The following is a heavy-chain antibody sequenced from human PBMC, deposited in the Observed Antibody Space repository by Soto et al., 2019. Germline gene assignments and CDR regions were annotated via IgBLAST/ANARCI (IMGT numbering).Heavy chain of an antibody. V-gene: IGHV3-11*01. CDR2: ISSSGASI. D-gene: IGHD3-22*01. Sequence: PGGSLRLSCAASGFTFSDYYMSWIRQAPGKGLEWVSYISSSGASIYYADSVKGRFTISRDNAENSLSLQMNSLRAEDTATYYCVRDGLDYYDTERLYFDNWGQGTLVTVSS. CDR1: GFTFSDYY. CDR3: VRDGLDYYDTERLYFDN. J-gene: IGHJ4*02.